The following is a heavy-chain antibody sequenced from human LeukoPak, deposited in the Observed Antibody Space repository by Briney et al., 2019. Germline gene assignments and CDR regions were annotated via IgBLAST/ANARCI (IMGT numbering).Heavy chain of an antibody. Sequence: GGSLRLSCAASGFTFSSYAMSWVRQAPGKGLEWVSAISGSGGITFYADSVRGRFTISRDNSKNTLSLQMNSLRAEDTAVYYCAKGGHSSGSNWCFDLWGRGTLVTVSS. J-gene: IGHJ2*01. V-gene: IGHV3-23*01. CDR3: AKGGHSSGSNWCFDL. CDR1: GFTFSSYA. D-gene: IGHD3-22*01. CDR2: ISGSGGIT.